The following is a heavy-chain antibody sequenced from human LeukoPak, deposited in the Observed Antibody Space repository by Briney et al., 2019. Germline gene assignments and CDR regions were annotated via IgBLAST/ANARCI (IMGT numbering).Heavy chain of an antibody. CDR3: ARDLGVPLWLRGWFDP. Sequence: SETLSLTCAVYGGSFSGYYWSWIRQPPGKGLEWIGEINHSGSTNYNPSLKSRVTISVDTSKNQFSLKLSSVTAADTAVYYCARDLGVPLWLRGWFDPWGQGTLVTVSS. V-gene: IGHV4-34*01. CDR2: INHSGST. D-gene: IGHD5-18*01. J-gene: IGHJ5*02. CDR1: GGSFSGYY.